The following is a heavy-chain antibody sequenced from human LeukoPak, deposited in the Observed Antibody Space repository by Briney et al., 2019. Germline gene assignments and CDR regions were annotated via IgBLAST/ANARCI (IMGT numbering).Heavy chain of an antibody. J-gene: IGHJ4*02. Sequence: PGGSLRLSCAASGFIVSNNYMSWVRQAPGKGLEWVSVLYSDGTTYYADSVKGRFTISRDNSKNTLYLQMSNLRAEDTAVYYCATAAYDSNGFTANHDYWGQGTLVVVSS. CDR1: GFIVSNNY. V-gene: IGHV3-53*01. CDR3: ATAAYDSNGFTANHDY. CDR2: LYSDGTT. D-gene: IGHD3-22*01.